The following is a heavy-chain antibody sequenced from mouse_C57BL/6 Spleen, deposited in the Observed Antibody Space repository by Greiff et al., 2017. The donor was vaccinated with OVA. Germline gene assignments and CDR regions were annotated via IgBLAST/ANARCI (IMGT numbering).Heavy chain of an antibody. CDR1: GFTFSSYA. D-gene: IGHD2-14*01. Sequence: EVQGVESGEGLVKPGGSLKLSCAASGFTFSSYAMSWVRQTPEKRLEWVAYISSGGDYIYYAYTVKGRFTISRDNARNTLYLQMSSLKSEDTAMYYCTREVPYFDVWGTGTTVTVSS. J-gene: IGHJ1*03. CDR3: TREVPYFDV. CDR2: ISSGGDYI. V-gene: IGHV5-9-1*02.